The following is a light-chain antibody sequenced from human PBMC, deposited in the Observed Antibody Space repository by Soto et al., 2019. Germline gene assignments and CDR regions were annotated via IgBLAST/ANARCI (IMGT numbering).Light chain of an antibody. V-gene: IGKV3-20*01. J-gene: IGKJ2*02. Sequence: EIVLTQSPCTLFLSPGERATLSCRASQSVRSNFLAWYQHKPGQAPKLLISGASSRATGIPDRFSGSGSGTDFTLTISRLEPEDFALYYCQQYGSSPGTFGQGTKLEIK. CDR1: QSVRSNF. CDR3: QQYGSSPGT. CDR2: GAS.